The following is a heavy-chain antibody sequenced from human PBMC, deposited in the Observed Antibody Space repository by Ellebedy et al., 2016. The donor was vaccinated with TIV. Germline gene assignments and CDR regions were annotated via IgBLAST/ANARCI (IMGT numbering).Heavy chain of an antibody. CDR1: GGSFTTYA. CDR2: IIPIFGTT. J-gene: IGHJ1*01. D-gene: IGHD2-15*01. V-gene: IGHV1-69*13. CDR3: ARHLGYCSGGTCYSAEYFQH. Sequence: AASVKVSCKASGGSFTTYAITWVRQAPGQGLEWMGGIIPIFGTTNYAQKFQGRVTITADESTSTAYMELSSLRSEDTAVYYCARHLGYCSGGTCYSAEYFQHWGQGTLVTVSS.